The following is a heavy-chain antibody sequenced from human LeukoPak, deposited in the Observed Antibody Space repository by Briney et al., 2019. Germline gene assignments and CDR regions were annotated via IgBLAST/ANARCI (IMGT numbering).Heavy chain of an antibody. CDR2: INPSSCST. CDR3: ARGSRPVYNLLTGKRYFDY. Sequence: ASVKVSCKASGYTFTTYYVHWVRQAPGQGLEWMGIINPSSCSTTYAQKFRGRLTMTRDMSTSTVYMELSSLRSEDTAVYYCARGSRPVYNLLTGKRYFDYWGQGTLLTVSS. CDR1: GYTFTTYY. D-gene: IGHD3-9*01. J-gene: IGHJ4*02. V-gene: IGHV1-46*01.